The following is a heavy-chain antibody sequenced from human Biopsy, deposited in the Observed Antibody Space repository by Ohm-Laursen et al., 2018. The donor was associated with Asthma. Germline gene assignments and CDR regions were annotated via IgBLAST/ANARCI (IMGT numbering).Heavy chain of an antibody. Sequence: SLRLSCAASGFTFSNYAMSWVRQGPGKGLEWVALISSDGHNKYYKDSVKGRFTTSRDNSKLRLYLEINSLRVEDSAVYYCARESGQDYGDSSGFDIWGQGTKVAVSS. CDR2: ISSDGHNK. V-gene: IGHV3-30*03. D-gene: IGHD3-22*01. CDR3: ARESGQDYGDSSGFDI. J-gene: IGHJ3*02. CDR1: GFTFSNYA.